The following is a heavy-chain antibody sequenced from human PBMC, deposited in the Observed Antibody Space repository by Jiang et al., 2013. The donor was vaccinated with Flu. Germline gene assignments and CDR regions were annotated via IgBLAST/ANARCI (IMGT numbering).Heavy chain of an antibody. CDR2: IYPGDSDT. D-gene: IGHD6-13*01. CDR3: ARHVPGIAAAGSHPHLPDY. J-gene: IGHJ4*02. Sequence: EWMGIIYPGDSDTRYSPSFQGQVTISADKSISTAYLQWSSLKASDTAMYYCARHVPGIAAAGSHPHLPDYWGQGTLVTVSS. V-gene: IGHV5-51*01.